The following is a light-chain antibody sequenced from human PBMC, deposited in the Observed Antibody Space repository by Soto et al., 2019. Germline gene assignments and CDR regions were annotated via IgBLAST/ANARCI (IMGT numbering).Light chain of an antibody. V-gene: IGKV1-5*03. CDR1: QIISHW. CDR2: KAS. Sequence: IQMTQSPSTLSASVGDRVTITCRATQIISHWLAWYQQKPGKAPKLLISKASTLASGVPSRFSGGISGTDFTLTITDLQPDDFATYYCQQYSVYPRTFGQGTKLEI. CDR3: QQYSVYPRT. J-gene: IGKJ2*01.